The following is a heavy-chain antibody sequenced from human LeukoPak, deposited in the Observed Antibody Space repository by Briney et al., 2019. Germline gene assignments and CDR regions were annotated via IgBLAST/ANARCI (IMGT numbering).Heavy chain of an antibody. Sequence: GWSLRLSCAASGTTFSSQAMAWVRQAPGKGLEWVSSISESGDSTHYADSVKGRFTISRDNSKNTLSLQMNSLRVEDTAVYYCANAAGTFYWGQGTLVTVSS. CDR3: ANAAGTFY. CDR1: GTTFSSQA. J-gene: IGHJ4*02. V-gene: IGHV3-23*01. CDR2: ISESGDST. D-gene: IGHD6-19*01.